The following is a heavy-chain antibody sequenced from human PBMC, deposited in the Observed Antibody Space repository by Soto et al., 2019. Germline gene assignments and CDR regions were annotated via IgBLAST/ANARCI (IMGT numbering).Heavy chain of an antibody. Sequence: QVQLVQSGAEVKKPGASVKVSCKASGYTFTSYAMHWVRQAPGQRLEWMGWINAGNGNTKYSQKFQGRVTITRDTSGSTAYMELSSLRSEDTAVYYCARDFTGSYLGLDYWGQGTLVTVSS. V-gene: IGHV1-3*01. CDR1: GYTFTSYA. CDR3: ARDFTGSYLGLDY. CDR2: INAGNGNT. D-gene: IGHD1-26*01. J-gene: IGHJ4*02.